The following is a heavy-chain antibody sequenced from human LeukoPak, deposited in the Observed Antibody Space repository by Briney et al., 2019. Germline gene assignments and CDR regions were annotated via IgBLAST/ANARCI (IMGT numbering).Heavy chain of an antibody. D-gene: IGHD5-24*01. J-gene: IGHJ4*02. CDR1: GGSLGSYY. CDR3: ARRPRDGYNPIDY. CDR2: IYYSGST. Sequence: SETLSLTCTVSGGSLGSYYWSWIRQPPGKGLEWIGYIYYSGSTNYNPSLKSRVTISIDTSKNQFSLKLSSVTAADTAVYYCARRPRDGYNPIDYWGQGALVIVSS. V-gene: IGHV4-59*01.